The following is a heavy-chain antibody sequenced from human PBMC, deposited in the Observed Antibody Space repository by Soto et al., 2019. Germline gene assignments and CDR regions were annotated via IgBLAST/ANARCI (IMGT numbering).Heavy chain of an antibody. CDR2: ISPYTDDP. CDR3: ARVIPGAEAWFHP. CDR1: GNTFTNFG. V-gene: IGHV1-18*01. D-gene: IGHD2-2*02. J-gene: IGHJ5*02. Sequence: QGQLVQSGVEVKKPGASVKVSCSASGNTFTNFGVTWVRQAPGQGLEWLGWISPYTDDPSYAQKFQGRVTMTIDTSTSTAYLDLRILTSADTALYYCARVIPGAEAWFHPWGQGNLVTVSS.